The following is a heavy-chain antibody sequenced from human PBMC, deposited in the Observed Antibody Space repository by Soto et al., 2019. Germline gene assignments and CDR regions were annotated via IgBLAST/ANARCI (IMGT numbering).Heavy chain of an antibody. V-gene: IGHV3-23*01. CDR2: ISGRGGST. CDR1: GFTFSRYA. Sequence: WVPLRLSCVPSGFTFSRYAMSCVGQAPGKGLEWVSAISGRGGSTYYADSVKGRFTISRDNSTNTLYLQMNSLRAEDTAVYYCAKVRHGDYGYYWGRGT. J-gene: IGHJ4*02. CDR3: AKVRHGDYGYY. D-gene: IGHD4-17*01.